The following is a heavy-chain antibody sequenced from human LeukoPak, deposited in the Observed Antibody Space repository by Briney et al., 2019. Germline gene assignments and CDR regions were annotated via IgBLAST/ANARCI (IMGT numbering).Heavy chain of an antibody. CDR1: GGSFSGYY. CDR3: ARDSPYYYGSGSYNR. D-gene: IGHD3-10*01. V-gene: IGHV4-34*01. CDR2: INHSGST. Sequence: SETLSLTCAVYGGSFSGYYWSWIRQPPGKGLEWIGKINHSGSTNYNPSLKSRVTISVDTSKNQFSLKLSSVAAADTAVYYCARDSPYYYGSGSYNRWGQGTLVTVSS. J-gene: IGHJ4*02.